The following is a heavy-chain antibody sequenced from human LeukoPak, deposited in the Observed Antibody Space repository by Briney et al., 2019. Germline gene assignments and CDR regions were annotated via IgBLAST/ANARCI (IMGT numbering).Heavy chain of an antibody. Sequence: SETLSLTCTVSGGSISSYYWSWIRQPPGKGLVWIGYIHYSGSTYYGPSLKSRLTISLDTSRNQFSLKLNSVTAADTAVYYCAKSNGYGLIDIWGQGTMVTVSS. CDR1: GGSISSYY. D-gene: IGHD3-10*01. CDR2: IHYSGST. CDR3: AKSNGYGLIDI. J-gene: IGHJ3*02. V-gene: IGHV4-59*12.